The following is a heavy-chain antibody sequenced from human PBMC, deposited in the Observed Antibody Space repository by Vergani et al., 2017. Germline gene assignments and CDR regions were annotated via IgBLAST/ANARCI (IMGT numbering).Heavy chain of an antibody. V-gene: IGHV4-30-4*01. Sequence: QVQLQESGPGLVKPSQTLSLTCTVSSGSISSGDYYWSWIRQPPGKGLEWIGYIYYSGSTYYNPSLKSRVTISVDTSKNQFSLKLSSVTAADTAVYYCARKSKNYYDSSGYYTGWFDPWGQGTLVTVSS. CDR3: ARKSKNYYDSSGYYTGWFDP. CDR1: SGSISSGDYY. D-gene: IGHD3-22*01. CDR2: IYYSGST. J-gene: IGHJ5*02.